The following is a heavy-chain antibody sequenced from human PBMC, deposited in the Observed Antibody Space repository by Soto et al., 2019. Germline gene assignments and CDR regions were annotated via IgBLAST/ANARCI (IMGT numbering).Heavy chain of an antibody. CDR3: ARGGRYSSSWYGPLDY. CDR2: IWYDGSNK. V-gene: IGHV3-33*01. D-gene: IGHD6-13*01. Sequence: QVQLVESGGGVDQPGRSLRLSCAASGFTFSNYGMHWVRQAPGKGLEWVAVIWYDGSNKYYVESVKGRITISRDNSKNTLYLQMNSLRAEDTAVYYCARGGRYSSSWYGPLDYWGQRTLVTVSS. CDR1: GFTFSNYG. J-gene: IGHJ4*02.